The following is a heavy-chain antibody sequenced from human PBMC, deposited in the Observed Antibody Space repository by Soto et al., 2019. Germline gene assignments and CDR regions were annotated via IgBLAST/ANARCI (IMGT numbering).Heavy chain of an antibody. CDR2: INPNSGGT. V-gene: IGHV1-2*02. CDR3: ARDHDGGYYSVAEYFQH. CDR1: GYTFTGYY. J-gene: IGHJ1*01. Sequence: VASVKVSCKASGYTFTGYYMHWVRQAPGQGLEWMGWINPNSGGTNYAQKFQGRVTMTRDTSISTAYMELSRLRSDDTAVYYCARDHDGGYYSVAEYFQHWGQGTLVTVSS. D-gene: IGHD3-22*01.